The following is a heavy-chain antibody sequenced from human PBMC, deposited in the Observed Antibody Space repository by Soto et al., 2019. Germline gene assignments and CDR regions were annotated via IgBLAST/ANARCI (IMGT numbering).Heavy chain of an antibody. D-gene: IGHD4-17*01. CDR1: GFTFSSYA. J-gene: IGHJ4*02. CDR3: AKSNDYGDYYFDC. Sequence: EVQLLESGGGLVQPGGSLRLSCAASGFTFSSYAMSWVRQAPGKGLEWVSAISGSGGSTYYADSVKGRFTISRDNSKNTLYLQMNSRRAEYTAVYYCAKSNDYGDYYFDCWGQGTLGTVSS. V-gene: IGHV3-23*01. CDR2: ISGSGGST.